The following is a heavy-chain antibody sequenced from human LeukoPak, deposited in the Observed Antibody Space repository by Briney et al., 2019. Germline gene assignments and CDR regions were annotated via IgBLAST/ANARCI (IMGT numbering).Heavy chain of an antibody. CDR2: IIPIFGTA. J-gene: IGHJ4*02. V-gene: IGHV1-69*13. D-gene: IGHD3-10*01. Sequence: GASVKVSCKASGYTFTSYAMNWVRQAPGQGLEWMGGIIPIFGTANYAQKFQGRVTITADESTSTAYMELSSLRSEDTAVYYCARDRRPELYYYGSGSFNTSYYFDYWGQGTLVTVSS. CDR3: ARDRRPELYYYGSGSFNTSYYFDY. CDR1: GYTFTSYA.